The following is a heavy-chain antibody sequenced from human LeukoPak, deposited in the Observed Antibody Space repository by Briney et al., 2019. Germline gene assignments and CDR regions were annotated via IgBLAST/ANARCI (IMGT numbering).Heavy chain of an antibody. CDR3: AGLRGATVAHNWFDP. J-gene: IGHJ5*02. D-gene: IGHD6-19*01. CDR2: INHSGSA. V-gene: IGHV4-34*01. CDR1: GGSFRTSY. Sequence: SETLSLTCAVYGGSFRTSYWTWIRQPPGKGLEGLGEINHSGSADYNPSLKSRVTISVDTSKNQFSLKLTSVTAADTAVYYCAGLRGATVAHNWFDPWGQGTLVTVSS.